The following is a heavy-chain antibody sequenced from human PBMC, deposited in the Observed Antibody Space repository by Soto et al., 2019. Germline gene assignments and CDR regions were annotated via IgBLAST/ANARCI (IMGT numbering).Heavy chain of an antibody. D-gene: IGHD6-19*01. CDR3: ERLGAVAGTVVGY. J-gene: IGHJ4*02. V-gene: IGHV5-51*01. CDR2: ISPGDSDT. Sequence: WEPLRISCKRAGYSFTSYYIGWMRQMSGKGREWRGIISPGDSDTRYSPSFQGQATISADKSISTAYLQWSSLKASDTAMYYCERLGAVAGTVVGYWGQGTLVTVSS. CDR1: GYSFTSYY.